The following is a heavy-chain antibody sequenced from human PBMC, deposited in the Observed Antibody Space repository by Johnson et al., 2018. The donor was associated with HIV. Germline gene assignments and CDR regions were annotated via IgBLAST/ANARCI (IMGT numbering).Heavy chain of an antibody. CDR2: TRNKANSYTT. D-gene: IGHD4-11*01. CDR1: GFTFSDHY. Sequence: VQLVESGGGLVQAGGSLRLSCAASGFTFSDHYMDWVRQAPGTGLEWVGRTRNKANSYTTEYAASVKGRFTISRDDSKNTLYLQMNSLKTEDTAVYYCSTDVTDTVTTYYNAFDVWGQGTMVTVSS. V-gene: IGHV3-72*01. J-gene: IGHJ3*01. CDR3: STDVTDTVTTYYNAFDV.